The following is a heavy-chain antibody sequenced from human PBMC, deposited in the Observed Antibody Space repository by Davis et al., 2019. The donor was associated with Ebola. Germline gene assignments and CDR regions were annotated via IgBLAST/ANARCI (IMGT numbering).Heavy chain of an antibody. D-gene: IGHD6-19*01. Sequence: HSQTLSLTCAISGDSVSSGGWNWIRQSPSRGLEWLGRTYYTSKWHNDFAVSVKSRIIINVDTSKNQFSLQLNSVTPEDTAVYYCARGWLRTSFDYWGQGTLVTVSS. J-gene: IGHJ4*02. V-gene: IGHV6-1*01. CDR2: TYYTSKWHN. CDR1: GDSVSSGG. CDR3: ARGWLRTSFDY.